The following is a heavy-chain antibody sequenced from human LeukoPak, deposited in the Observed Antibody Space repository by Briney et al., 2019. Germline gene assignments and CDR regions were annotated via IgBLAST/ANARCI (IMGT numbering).Heavy chain of an antibody. CDR2: VKEDGTTK. Sequence: PGGSLRLSCAASGFSFTNYWMSWVRQAPGKGLEWVANVKEDGTTKQYVDSVKGRFTISRDNAKNSLYLQMDSLRAEDTAVYYCLSQGLVPHWGQGPLVPVSS. V-gene: IGHV3-7*01. CDR1: GFSFTNYW. CDR3: LSQGLVPH. J-gene: IGHJ4*02.